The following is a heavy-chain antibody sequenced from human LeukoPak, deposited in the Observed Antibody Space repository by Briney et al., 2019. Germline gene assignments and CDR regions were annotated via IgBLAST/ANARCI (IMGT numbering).Heavy chain of an antibody. V-gene: IGHV3-23*01. J-gene: IGHJ4*02. Sequence: PGGSLRLSCAASGFTFSSYAMSWVRQAPGKGLEWVSAISGSGGSTYYADSVKGRFTISRDNAKNSLYLQMNSLRAEDTAVYYCARANDIGTYYDFWSGYYTPKPDYFDYWGQGTLVTVSS. D-gene: IGHD3-3*01. CDR3: ARANDIGTYYDFWSGYYTPKPDYFDY. CDR1: GFTFSSYA. CDR2: ISGSGGST.